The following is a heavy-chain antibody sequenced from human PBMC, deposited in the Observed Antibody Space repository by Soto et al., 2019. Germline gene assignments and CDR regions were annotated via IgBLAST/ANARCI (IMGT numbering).Heavy chain of an antibody. CDR2: ISGSGVSR. CDR3: AMQRGYSSGWTGIDI. Sequence: EVQLLESGGGLVQPGGSLRLSCAASGFTFSSYATSWVRQAPGKGLEWVSAISGSGVSRYYADSVKGRFTISRDKSNNSLYLQMNSLRAADTPVYYCAMQRGYSSGWTGIDIWGQGTMVTVSS. D-gene: IGHD6-19*01. V-gene: IGHV3-23*01. J-gene: IGHJ3*02. CDR1: GFTFSSYA.